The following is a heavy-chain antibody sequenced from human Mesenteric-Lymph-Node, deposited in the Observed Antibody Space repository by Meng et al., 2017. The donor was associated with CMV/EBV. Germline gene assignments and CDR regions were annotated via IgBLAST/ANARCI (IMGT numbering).Heavy chain of an antibody. J-gene: IGHJ4*02. CDR1: GFTFSDHY. CDR2: TRNKANSYTT. D-gene: IGHD2-2*01. V-gene: IGHV3-72*01. CDR3: ARGRTVPTAKYYFDY. Sequence: GESLKISCVASGFTFSDHYMDWVRQAPGKGLEWVGRTRNKANSYTTEYAASVRGRFTISRDDSRSIAYLQMTSLKTEDTAVYYCARGRTVPTAKYYFDYWGQGTLVTVSS.